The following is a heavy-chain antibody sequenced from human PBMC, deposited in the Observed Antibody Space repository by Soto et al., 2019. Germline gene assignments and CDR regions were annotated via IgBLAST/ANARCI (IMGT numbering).Heavy chain of an antibody. CDR1: GFTFNNYG. J-gene: IGHJ6*02. Sequence: QAQLVESGGGVVQPGRSLRLSCAASGFTFNNYGMHWVRQAPGEGLEWVAVVWSAGINKYYADSVKGRFTISRDDSKNTLYLQMNSLRVEDTAIYYCARALDTTTVTRGGVDVWGQGTTVTVSS. CDR2: VWSAGINK. CDR3: ARALDTTTVTRGGVDV. D-gene: IGHD4-17*01. V-gene: IGHV3-33*01.